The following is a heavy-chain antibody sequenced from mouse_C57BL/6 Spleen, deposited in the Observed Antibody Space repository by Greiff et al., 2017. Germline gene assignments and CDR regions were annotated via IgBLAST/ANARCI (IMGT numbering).Heavy chain of an antibody. J-gene: IGHJ3*01. CDR3: ARESVYDGYLFAY. CDR1: GYSITSGYY. V-gene: IGHV3-6*01. D-gene: IGHD2-3*01. Sequence: EVKLMESGPGLVKPSQSLSLTCSVTGYSITSGYYWNWIRQFPGNKLEWMGYISYDGSNNYNPSLKNRISITRDTSKNQFFLKLNSVTTEDTATYYCARESVYDGYLFAYWGQGTLVTVSA. CDR2: ISYDGSN.